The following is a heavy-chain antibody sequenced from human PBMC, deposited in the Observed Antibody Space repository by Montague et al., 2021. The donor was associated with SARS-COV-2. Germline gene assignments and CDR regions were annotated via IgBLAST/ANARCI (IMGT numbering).Heavy chain of an antibody. J-gene: IGHJ2*01. V-gene: IGHV4-59*08. Sequence: SETLSLTCSRLGSWNSGADRKSIRLNPSHHRDSFADFCLKRNSNYNPSLKSRVSTSVDTSKNQFSLNLTSVTAADTAVYYCARRLMGDLVADWFFDVWGRGTLVTVSS. CDR1: SWNSGAD. CDR3: ARRLMGDLVADWFFDV. D-gene: IGHD5-12*01. CDR2: FCLKRNS.